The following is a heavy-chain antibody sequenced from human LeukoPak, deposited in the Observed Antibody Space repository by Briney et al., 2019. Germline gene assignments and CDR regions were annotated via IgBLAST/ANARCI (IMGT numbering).Heavy chain of an antibody. CDR1: GFTFSSYG. Sequence: GGSLRLSCAASGFTFSSYGMHWVRQAPGKGLEWVAFIRYDGSNKYYADSVKGRFTIPRDNSKNTLYLQMNSLRGEDTAVYYCARDLRSSGYYAFDYWGQGTLVTVSS. J-gene: IGHJ4*02. CDR2: IRYDGSNK. CDR3: ARDLRSSGYYAFDY. V-gene: IGHV3-30*02. D-gene: IGHD3-22*01.